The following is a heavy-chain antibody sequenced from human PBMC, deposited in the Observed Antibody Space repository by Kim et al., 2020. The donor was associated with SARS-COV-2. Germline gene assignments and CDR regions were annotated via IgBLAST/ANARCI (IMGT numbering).Heavy chain of an antibody. V-gene: IGHV1-18*04. CDR2: ITASNGNT. D-gene: IGHD3-10*01. J-gene: IGHJ5*02. CDR1: GYTFTSYG. CDR3: ARDQSPLWFGELLGGYLEPLRFDP. Sequence: ASVKVSCKASGYTFTSYGISWVRQAPGQGLEWMGWITASNGNTNYAQKPQARATMTTDTSTSTANMELRSRRSDDTAVYYCARDQSPLWFGELLGGYLEPLRFDPWGQGTLVTVSS.